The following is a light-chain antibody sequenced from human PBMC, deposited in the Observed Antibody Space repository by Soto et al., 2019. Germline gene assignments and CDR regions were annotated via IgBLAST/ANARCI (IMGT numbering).Light chain of an antibody. Sequence: QSVLTQPASVSGARGQSITISCTGTSSVVGSYNLVSWYQQHPGKAPKLMIYEGSKRPSGVSNRFSGSKSGNTASLTISGLQAEDEAEYYCCSYAGSSTYVFGTGTKVTVL. CDR3: CSYAGSSTYV. CDR1: SSVVGSYNL. J-gene: IGLJ1*01. V-gene: IGLV2-23*01. CDR2: EGS.